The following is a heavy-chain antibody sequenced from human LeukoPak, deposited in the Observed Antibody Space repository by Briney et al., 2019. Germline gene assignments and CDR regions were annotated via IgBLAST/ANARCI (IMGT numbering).Heavy chain of an antibody. CDR1: GHSIINSYY. CDR3: ARAVDSSGFSCFQH. D-gene: IGHD3-22*01. Sequence: PSETLSLTCTVSGHSIINSYYWGWIRQPPGKGLEWIGSIYHSGSTYYNPSLKSRVTISVDTSKNQFSLKVNSVTAAGTAVYYCARAVDSSGFSCFQHWGQGTLVTVSS. CDR2: IYHSGST. J-gene: IGHJ1*01. V-gene: IGHV4-38-2*02.